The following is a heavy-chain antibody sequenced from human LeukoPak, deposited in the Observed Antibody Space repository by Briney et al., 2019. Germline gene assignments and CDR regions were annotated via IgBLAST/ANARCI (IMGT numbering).Heavy chain of an antibody. D-gene: IGHD6-19*01. Sequence: ASVKVSCKASGYTFTSYYMHWVRQAPGQGLEWMGIINPSGGSTSYAQKFQGRVTITADESTSTAYMELSSLRSEDTAVYYCARAFVRRGSDWAFDYWGQGTLVTVSS. CDR2: INPSGGST. CDR3: ARAFVRRGSDWAFDY. J-gene: IGHJ4*02. CDR1: GYTFTSYY. V-gene: IGHV1-46*01.